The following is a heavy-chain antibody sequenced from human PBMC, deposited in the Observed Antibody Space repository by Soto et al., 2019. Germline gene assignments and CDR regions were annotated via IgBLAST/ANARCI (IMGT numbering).Heavy chain of an antibody. CDR3: AKDYYGMDV. J-gene: IGHJ6*02. Sequence: QVQLVESGGGVVQPGRSLRLSCAASGFTFSSYGMHWVRQAPGKGLEWVAVISYDGSNKYYADSVKGRFTISRDNSKNTPYLQMNSLRAEDTAVYYCAKDYYGMDVWGQGTTVTVSS. V-gene: IGHV3-30*18. CDR2: ISYDGSNK. CDR1: GFTFSSYG.